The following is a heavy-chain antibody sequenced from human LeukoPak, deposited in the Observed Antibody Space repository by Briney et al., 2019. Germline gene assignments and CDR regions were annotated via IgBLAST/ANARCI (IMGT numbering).Heavy chain of an antibody. V-gene: IGHV4-59*11. CDR3: ARGYCTSTTCYISYYFDN. Sequence: SETLSLTCTVSGGSISSHYWNWIRQPPGKGLEWIGYISYSGSTNYNPSLKSRVTISVDTSKNQFSLKLNSVTAADTAVYYCARGYCTSTTCYISYYFDNWGQGTLVTVSS. CDR2: ISYSGST. CDR1: GGSISSHY. D-gene: IGHD2-2*02. J-gene: IGHJ4*02.